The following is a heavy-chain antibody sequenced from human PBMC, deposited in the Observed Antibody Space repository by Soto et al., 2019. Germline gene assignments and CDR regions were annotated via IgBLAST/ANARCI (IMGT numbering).Heavy chain of an antibody. CDR1: GFTFSSYA. D-gene: IGHD1-26*01. CDR3: AKHQGRIVGATVVFDY. V-gene: IGHV3-23*01. CDR2: ISGSGGST. Sequence: EVQLLESGGGLVQPGGSLRLSCAASGFTFSSYAMSWVRQAPGKGLEWVSAISGSGGSTYYADSVKGRFTISRDNSKNTLYLQMNSLRAEDTAVYYCAKHQGRIVGATVVFDYWGQGTLVTASS. J-gene: IGHJ4*02.